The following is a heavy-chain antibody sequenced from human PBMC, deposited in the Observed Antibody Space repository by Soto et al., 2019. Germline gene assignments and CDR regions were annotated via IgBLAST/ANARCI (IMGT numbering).Heavy chain of an antibody. CDR1: GYTFNTYY. D-gene: IGHD2-21*02. CDR3: ARGGHIAVVTASFDN. CDR2: IHPSGGGT. V-gene: IGHV1-46*02. J-gene: IGHJ4*02. Sequence: QVQLVQSGAEVRKPGASVKVSCRPSGYTFNTYYLHWLRQAPGQALEWMGVIHPSGGGTTYAQKFLGRVTGTRXXSXSTVFMELSSLRSDDTAVYYCARGGHIAVVTASFDNWGQGTLVTVSS.